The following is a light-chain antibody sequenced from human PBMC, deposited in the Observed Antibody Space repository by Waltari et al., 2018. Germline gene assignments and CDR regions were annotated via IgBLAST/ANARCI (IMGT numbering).Light chain of an antibody. CDR3: RQHDDFPRT. CDR1: QDIEDD. Sequence: TTLTQSPAFMSAAPGDNVNISWKASQDIEDDMKWYQEKPVETASFLIQKATSLVPGISPRFSGNGFGTDLPTTINNMESEDSAYYFCRQHDDFPRTFGQGTPLKVK. CDR2: KAT. J-gene: IGKJ2*01. V-gene: IGKV5-2*01.